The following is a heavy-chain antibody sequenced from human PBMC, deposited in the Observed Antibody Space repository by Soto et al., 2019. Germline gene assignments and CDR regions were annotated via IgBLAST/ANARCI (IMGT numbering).Heavy chain of an antibody. J-gene: IGHJ5*02. CDR3: ARDMESSGYYDFWSGSSAPKGFDP. CDR2: IYYSGST. D-gene: IGHD3-3*01. CDR1: GGSISSYY. Sequence: SETLSLTCTVSGGSISSYYWSWIRQPPGKGLEWIGYIYYSGSTNYNPSLKSRVTISVDTSKNQFSLKLSSVTAADTAVYYCARDMESSGYYDFWSGSSAPKGFDPWGQGTLVTVS. V-gene: IGHV4-59*01.